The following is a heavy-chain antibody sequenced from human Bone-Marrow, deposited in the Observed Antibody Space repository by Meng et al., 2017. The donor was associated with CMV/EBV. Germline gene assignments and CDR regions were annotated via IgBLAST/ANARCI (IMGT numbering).Heavy chain of an antibody. J-gene: IGHJ3*02. V-gene: IGHV1-24*01. Sequence: ASVKVSCKVSGYTLTELSMHWVRQAPGKGLEWTGGFDPEDGETIYAQKFQGRVTMTEDTSTDTAYMELSSLRSEDTAVYYCATARLPTIFGVVYDAFDIWGQGTMVTVSS. CDR1: GYTLTELS. CDR2: FDPEDGET. CDR3: ATARLPTIFGVVYDAFDI. D-gene: IGHD3-3*01.